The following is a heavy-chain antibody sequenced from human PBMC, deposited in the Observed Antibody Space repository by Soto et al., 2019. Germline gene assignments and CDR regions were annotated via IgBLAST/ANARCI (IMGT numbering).Heavy chain of an antibody. V-gene: IGHV3-21*01. Sequence: LRLSCAASGFTFTRYSMNWVRQAPGKGLEWVSSISSTTNYIYYADSMKGRFTASRDNAKNSVYLEMNSLSAEDTAVCYCARESEDLTSNFDYWGQGTLVTVSS. J-gene: IGHJ4*02. CDR2: ISSTTNYI. CDR3: ARESEDLTSNFDY. CDR1: GFTFTRYS.